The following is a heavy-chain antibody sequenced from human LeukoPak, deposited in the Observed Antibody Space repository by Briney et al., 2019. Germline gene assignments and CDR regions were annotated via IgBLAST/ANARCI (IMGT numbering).Heavy chain of an antibody. J-gene: IGHJ6*04. CDR2: ISYNSGTI. CDR3: ARDREHIAARWDV. D-gene: IGHD6-6*01. CDR1: GFNFVDYA. V-gene: IGHV3-9*01. Sequence: PGGSLRLSCAASGFNFVDYAMHWVRQVPGKGLEWVSGISYNSGTIVYADSVKGRFTISRDNARNSLFLQMNSPRPEDTAVYYCARDREHIAARWDVWGKGTTVTVSS.